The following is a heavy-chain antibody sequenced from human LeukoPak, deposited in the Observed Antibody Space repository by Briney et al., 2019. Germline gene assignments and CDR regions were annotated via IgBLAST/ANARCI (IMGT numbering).Heavy chain of an antibody. CDR1: GGSISSGSYY. Sequence: SETLSLTCTVSGGSISSGSYYWSWIRQPAGKGLEWIGRIYTSGSTNYNPSLKSRVTISVDTSKNQFSLKLSSVTAADTAVYYCASGPRGHFDYWGQGTLVTVSS. V-gene: IGHV4-61*02. CDR2: IYTSGST. J-gene: IGHJ4*02. CDR3: ASGPRGHFDY. D-gene: IGHD3-16*01.